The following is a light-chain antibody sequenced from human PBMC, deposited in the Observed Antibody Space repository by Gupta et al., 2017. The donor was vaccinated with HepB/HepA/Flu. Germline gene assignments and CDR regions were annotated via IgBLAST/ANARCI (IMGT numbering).Light chain of an antibody. CDR1: SSDIGGFDY. CDR3: SSYSTRSPLYV. Sequence: QSALTQPASVSASPGQSLTISCTGTSSDIGGFDYVSWYQQHPGKVPKLLIHERSRRPSGVSDRFSGSKSGNTASLTISGLQAEDGADYYCSSYSTRSPLYVFGPGTRVCVL. V-gene: IGLV2-14*03. CDR2: ERS. J-gene: IGLJ1*01.